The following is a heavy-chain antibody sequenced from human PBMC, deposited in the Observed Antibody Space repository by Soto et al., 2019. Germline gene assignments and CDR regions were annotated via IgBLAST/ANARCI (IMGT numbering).Heavy chain of an antibody. V-gene: IGHV3-21*01. J-gene: IGHJ4*02. Sequence: GGSLRLSCAASGFTFSSYSMNWVRQAPGKGLEWVSSISSSSGYIYYADSVRGRFTISRDNAKNSLNLQMNSLRAEDTAVYYCARVGGSGSYSRPFDYWGQGTLVTVSS. D-gene: IGHD3-10*01. CDR3: ARVGGSGSYSRPFDY. CDR1: GFTFSSYS. CDR2: ISSSSGYI.